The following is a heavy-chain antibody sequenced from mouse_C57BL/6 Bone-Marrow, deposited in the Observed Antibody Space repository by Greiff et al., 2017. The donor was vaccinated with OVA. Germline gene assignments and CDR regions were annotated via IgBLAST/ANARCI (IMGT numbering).Heavy chain of an antibody. D-gene: IGHD2-3*01. J-gene: IGHJ1*03. Sequence: QVQLQQSGPGLVQPSQCLSITCTVSGFSLTSYGVHWVRQSPGKGLEWLGVIWSGGSTDYNAAFISRLSISKDNSKSQVFFKMNSLQADDTAIYYCARNPDGYYGSWDFDVWGTGTTVTVSS. V-gene: IGHV2-2*01. CDR2: IWSGGST. CDR3: ARNPDGYYGSWDFDV. CDR1: GFSLTSYG.